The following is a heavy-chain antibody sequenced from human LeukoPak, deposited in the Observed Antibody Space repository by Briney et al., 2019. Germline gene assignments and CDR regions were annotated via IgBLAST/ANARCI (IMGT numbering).Heavy chain of an antibody. J-gene: IGHJ5*02. Sequence: ASVKVSCKASGYSFTSYGISWVRQAPGQGLEWMGWISAYNGNTNYAQKLQGRVTMTTDTSTSTAYMELRSLGSDDTAVYYCARDSNNWFDPWGQGTLVIVSS. CDR2: ISAYNGNT. V-gene: IGHV1-18*01. CDR3: ARDSNNWFDP. CDR1: GYSFTSYG.